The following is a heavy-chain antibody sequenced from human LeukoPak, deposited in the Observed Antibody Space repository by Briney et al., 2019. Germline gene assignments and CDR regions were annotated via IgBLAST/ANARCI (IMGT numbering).Heavy chain of an antibody. CDR1: GFTFSSDA. CDR2: ISYDGSNK. CDR3: ASRYFYMDV. Sequence: GGSLRLSCAASGFTFSSDAMQWVRQAPGKGLEWVAVISYDGSNKYYADSVKGRFTISRDNSKNMMYLQMNSLRAEDTAVYYCASRYFYMDVWGKGTTVTVSS. V-gene: IGHV3-30*04. J-gene: IGHJ6*03.